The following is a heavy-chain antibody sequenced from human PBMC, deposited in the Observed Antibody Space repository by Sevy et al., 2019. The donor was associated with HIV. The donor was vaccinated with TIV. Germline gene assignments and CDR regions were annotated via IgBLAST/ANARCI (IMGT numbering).Heavy chain of an antibody. J-gene: IGHJ4*02. V-gene: IGHV3-30*09. CDR1: GFTFSSYA. Sequence: GGSLRLSCAASGFTFSSYAFYWVRQAPGEGLEWVAVISYGGDNKFYADSVKGRFAVSRDNSKDTLFLQMNSLRSEDTAVYYCARLTSAGTWYFDSWGQGTMVTVSS. D-gene: IGHD6-13*01. CDR3: ARLTSAGTWYFDS. CDR2: ISYGGDNK.